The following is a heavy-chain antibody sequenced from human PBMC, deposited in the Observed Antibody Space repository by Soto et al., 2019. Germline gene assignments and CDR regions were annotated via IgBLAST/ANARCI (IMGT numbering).Heavy chain of an antibody. V-gene: IGHV3-15*07. Sequence: GGSLRLSCAASVFTFSNAWMTWIRQAPGKGLEWVGRIKSKTDGGTTDYAAPVKGRFTISRDDSKTTLYLQMNSLKTEDTAVYYCTTDSYYYDSSGYYFEDYWGQGT. CDR2: IKSKTDGGTT. J-gene: IGHJ4*02. CDR3: TTDSYYYDSSGYYFEDY. CDR1: VFTFSNAW. D-gene: IGHD3-22*01.